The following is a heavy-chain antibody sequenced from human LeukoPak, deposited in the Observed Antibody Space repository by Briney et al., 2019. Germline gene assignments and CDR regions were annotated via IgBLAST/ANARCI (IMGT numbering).Heavy chain of an antibody. V-gene: IGHV3-48*01. J-gene: IGHJ5*02. Sequence: GGSLILSCAASGFIFSQYSMNWVRQAPGKGLEWVSHIRSSSETFYADSVKGRFTISRDNARNSLYLQMNNLRGGDTAIYYCARDAGNSGYGCDLWGQGTLVTVSS. CDR2: IRSSSET. CDR3: ARDAGNSGYGCDL. D-gene: IGHD5-12*01. CDR1: GFIFSQYS.